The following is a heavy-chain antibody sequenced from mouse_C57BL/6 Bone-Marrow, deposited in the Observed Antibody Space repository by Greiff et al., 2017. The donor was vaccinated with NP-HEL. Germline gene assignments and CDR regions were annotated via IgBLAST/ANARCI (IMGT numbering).Heavy chain of an antibody. J-gene: IGHJ1*03. Sequence: VQLQQPGAELVRPGSSVKLSCKASGYTFTSYWMHWVKQRPIQGLEWIGNIDPSDSETPYNQKFKDKATLTVDKSSSTAYMQLSSLTSEDSAVYYCARRGYGNWYFDVWGTGTTVTVSS. CDR3: ARRGYGNWYFDV. CDR1: GYTFTSYW. V-gene: IGHV1-52*01. D-gene: IGHD2-10*02. CDR2: IDPSDSET.